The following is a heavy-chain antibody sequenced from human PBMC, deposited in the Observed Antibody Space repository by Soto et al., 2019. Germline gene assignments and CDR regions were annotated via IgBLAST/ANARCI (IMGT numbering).Heavy chain of an antibody. Sequence: LGGSLRLSCAASGLTFSNYWMHWVRQAPGKGLVWVSRISGGGSTTTYADSVKGRFTISRDNAKNTVYLQMDSLGAEDTAVYYFAGGVYSGAGIFYPTDHWGQGTLVTVSS. CDR1: GLTFSNYW. J-gene: IGHJ4*02. V-gene: IGHV3-74*01. CDR3: AGGVYSGAGIFYPTDH. CDR2: ISGGGSTT. D-gene: IGHD3-10*01.